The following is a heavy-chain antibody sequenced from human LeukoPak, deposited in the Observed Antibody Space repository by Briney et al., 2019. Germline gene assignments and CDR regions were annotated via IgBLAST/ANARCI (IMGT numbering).Heavy chain of an antibody. Sequence: GGSLRLSCAASGFTFSSYSMNWVRQAPGKGLEWVSSISSSSSYIYYADSVKGRFTISRDNAKNSLYLQMNSLRAEDTAVYYCAREPYYYGSGSSIDYWGQGTLVTVSS. D-gene: IGHD3-10*01. CDR1: GFTFSSYS. CDR2: ISSSSSYI. J-gene: IGHJ4*02. V-gene: IGHV3-21*01. CDR3: AREPYYYGSGSSIDY.